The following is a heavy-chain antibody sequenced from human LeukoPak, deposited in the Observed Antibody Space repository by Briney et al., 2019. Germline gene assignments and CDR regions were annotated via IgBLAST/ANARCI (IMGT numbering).Heavy chain of an antibody. V-gene: IGHV4-4*07. J-gene: IGHJ5*02. CDR3: ARDLLGFAP. CDR2: IFIMGST. CDR1: AGSIVIYY. Sequence: SDTLSLAWTVAAGSIVIYYGSGSGRPPGRGRGGVGGIFIMGSTNYNPSLKSRVTISVDTSTNTFSLKLSSVTAAAPPVSYCARDLLGFAPRGQGTLATVSS. D-gene: IGHD1-26*01.